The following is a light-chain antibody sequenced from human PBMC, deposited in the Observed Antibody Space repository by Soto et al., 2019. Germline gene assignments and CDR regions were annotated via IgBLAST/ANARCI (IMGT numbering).Light chain of an antibody. J-gene: IGKJ4*01. CDR3: QQRSNWPPLT. CDR2: DAS. Sequence: EIVSTQSPATLSLSPGERATLSCRASQNIDNYLAWYQQKPGQAPRLLIYDASNRATGIPARFSGSGSGTDFTLTISSLEPEDFAVYYCQQRSNWPPLTFGGGTKVEI. CDR1: QNIDNY. V-gene: IGKV3-11*01.